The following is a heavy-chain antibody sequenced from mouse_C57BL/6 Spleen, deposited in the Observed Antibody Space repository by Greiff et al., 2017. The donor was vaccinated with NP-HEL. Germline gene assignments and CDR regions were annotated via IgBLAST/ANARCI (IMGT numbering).Heavy chain of an antibody. CDR2: IDPETGGT. Sequence: QVQLKQSGAELVRPGASVTLSCKASGYTFTDYEMHWVKQTPVHGLEWIGAIDPETGGTAYNQKFKGKAILTADKSSSTAYMELRSLTSEDSAVYYCTKGAYYSNYYWYFDVWGTGTTVTVSS. J-gene: IGHJ1*03. CDR3: TKGAYYSNYYWYFDV. D-gene: IGHD2-5*01. V-gene: IGHV1-15*01. CDR1: GYTFTDYE.